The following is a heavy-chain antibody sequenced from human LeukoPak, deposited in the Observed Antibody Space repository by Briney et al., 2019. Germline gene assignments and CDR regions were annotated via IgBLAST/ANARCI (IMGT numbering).Heavy chain of an antibody. D-gene: IGHD3-10*01. V-gene: IGHV4-34*01. CDR2: INRSGST. J-gene: IGHJ4*02. CDR3: ARLGGSGSYTIDY. Sequence: SETLSLTCAVYGGSFSGYYWSWIRQPPGEGLEWIGEINRSGSTGYNPSLKSRITISVDMSKNQFSLKLSSVTAADTAIYYCARLGGSGSYTIDYWGQGTLVTVSS. CDR1: GGSFSGYY.